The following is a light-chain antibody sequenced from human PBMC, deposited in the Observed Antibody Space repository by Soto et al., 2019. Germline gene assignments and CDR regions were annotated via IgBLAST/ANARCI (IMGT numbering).Light chain of an antibody. CDR1: QSINSW. Sequence: DIQITQSPSSVSASVGDRVTITCRANQSINSWLAWYQQKPGKAPKLLIYVASSLQSGVPSRFSGSGSGADYTLTISSLQPEDFAIYYCQQANSFPYTFGQGTKVDIK. CDR2: VAS. CDR3: QQANSFPYT. V-gene: IGKV1-12*02. J-gene: IGKJ2*01.